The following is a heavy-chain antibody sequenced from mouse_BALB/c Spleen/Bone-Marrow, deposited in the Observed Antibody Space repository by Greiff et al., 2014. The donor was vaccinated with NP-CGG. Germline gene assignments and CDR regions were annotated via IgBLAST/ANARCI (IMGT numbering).Heavy chain of an antibody. D-gene: IGHD2-10*01. CDR1: GYSLTSYT. J-gene: IGHJ2*01. V-gene: IGHV1-4*02. CDR3: ARRVPYHFDY. Sequence: ESAAELARPGASVKMSCKASGYSLTSYTMHWVKQRPGQGLEWIGYINPNSGYTEYNQKFKDRTTLTADKSSSTAYLHLSSLTSEDSAVYYCARRVPYHFDYWGQGTTLTVSS. CDR2: INPNSGYT.